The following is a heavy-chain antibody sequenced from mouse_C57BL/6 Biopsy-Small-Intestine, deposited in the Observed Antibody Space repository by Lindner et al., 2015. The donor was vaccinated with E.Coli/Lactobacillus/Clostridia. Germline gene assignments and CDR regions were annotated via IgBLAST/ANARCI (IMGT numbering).Heavy chain of an antibody. D-gene: IGHD2-13*01. V-gene: IGHV5-17*01. J-gene: IGHJ4*01. Sequence: VQLQESGGGLVKPGGPGNSPVQPLDSLSVTMECSGSVRLQRRGVEWIAYISSGSSTIYYADTVKGRFTISRDNAKNTLFLQMTSLRSEDTAMYYCARRGEYYYAMDYWGQGTSVTVSS. CDR2: ISSGSSTI. CDR3: ARRGEYYYAMDY. CDR1: DSLSVTM.